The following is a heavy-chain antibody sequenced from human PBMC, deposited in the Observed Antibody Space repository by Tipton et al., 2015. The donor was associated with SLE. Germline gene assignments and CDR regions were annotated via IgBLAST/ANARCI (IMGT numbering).Heavy chain of an antibody. CDR2: INHSGST. J-gene: IGHJ4*02. V-gene: IGHV4-34*01. Sequence: TLSLTCAVYGGSFSSYYWGWIRQPPGKGLEWIGEINHSGSTNYNPSLKSRVTISVDTSKNQFSLKLSSVTAADTAVYYCARYIVVVRYFDYWGQGTLVTVSS. CDR3: ARYIVVVRYFDY. CDR1: GGSFSSYY. D-gene: IGHD2-21*01.